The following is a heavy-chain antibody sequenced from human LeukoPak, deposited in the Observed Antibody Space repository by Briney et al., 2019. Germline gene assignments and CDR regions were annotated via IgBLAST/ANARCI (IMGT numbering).Heavy chain of an antibody. J-gene: IGHJ4*02. CDR2: IYPRDGST. Sequence: ASVKVSCKASGYTFTSNYIHWVRQAPGQGLEWMGMIYPRDGSTSYAQKFQGRVTVTRDTSTSTVHMELSGLRSEDTAVYYCARDQEGIYYWGQGTLVTVSS. V-gene: IGHV1-46*01. CDR1: GYTFTSNY. D-gene: IGHD3-3*02. CDR3: ARDQEGIYY.